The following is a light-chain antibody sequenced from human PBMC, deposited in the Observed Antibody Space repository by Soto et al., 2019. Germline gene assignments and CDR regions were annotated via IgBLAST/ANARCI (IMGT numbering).Light chain of an antibody. J-gene: IGLJ2*01. Sequence: QSALTQPPSASGSPGQSVTISCTGTSSDVGGYNYVSRYQQHPGKAPKLMIYEVSKRPSGVPDRFSGSKSGNTASLTVSGLQAEDEADYYCSSYAGSTNVVFGGGTKLTVL. CDR3: SSYAGSTNVV. V-gene: IGLV2-8*01. CDR1: SSDVGGYNY. CDR2: EVS.